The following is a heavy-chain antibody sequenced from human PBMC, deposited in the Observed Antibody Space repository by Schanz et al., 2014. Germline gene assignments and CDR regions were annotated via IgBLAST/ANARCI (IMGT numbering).Heavy chain of an antibody. J-gene: IGHJ6*02. CDR3: ARENTAVAGMPRVMDV. CDR2: VSPYSGDT. CDR1: GYTLSKLS. V-gene: IGHV1-2*06. Sequence: QVQLVQSGAEVKKAGASVKVSCKVSGYTLSKLSIHWVRQAPGQGLEWMGRVSPYSGDTNYAQMFQGRVTMTTDTSISTAYMELSRLTSDDTAVFFCARENTAVAGMPRVMDVWGQGTTVTVTS. D-gene: IGHD6-19*01.